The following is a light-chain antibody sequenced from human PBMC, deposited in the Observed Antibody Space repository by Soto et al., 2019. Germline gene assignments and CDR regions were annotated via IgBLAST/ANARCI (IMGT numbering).Light chain of an antibody. CDR2: GAS. V-gene: IGKV3-15*01. J-gene: IGKJ1*01. CDR3: QQYNDWPPA. CDR1: QSVGSY. Sequence: EMVMTQSPATLSVSPGGRATLSCRASQSVGSYLAWYQQKPGQAPRLLIYGASTRATAFPARFSGSGSGTEFTLTISSLQSEDFAVYYCQQYNDWPPAFGQGTKVEIK.